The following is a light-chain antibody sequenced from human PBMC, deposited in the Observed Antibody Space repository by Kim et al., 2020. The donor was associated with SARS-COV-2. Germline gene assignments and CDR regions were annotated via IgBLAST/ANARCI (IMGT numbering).Light chain of an antibody. Sequence: GQRVTISCTGSTSNIGGNSVHWYQLLPGTAPRLLIFDNTNRPSGVPGRFSGSKSGSSASLAITGLQSEDEGDYYCQSYDSSLTALVFGGGTQLTVL. CDR3: QSYDSSLTALV. CDR2: DNT. J-gene: IGLJ2*01. V-gene: IGLV1-40*01. CDR1: TSNIGGNS.